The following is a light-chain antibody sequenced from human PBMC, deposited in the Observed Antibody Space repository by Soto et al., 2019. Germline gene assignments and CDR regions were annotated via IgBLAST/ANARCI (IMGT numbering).Light chain of an antibody. J-gene: IGKJ4*01. Sequence: EIVVTQSPATLPLSPGERATLSCRASQSVSSYLAWYQQKPGQAPRLLIYDASNRATGIPARFSGSGSGTDFTLTISSLEPEDFAVYYCQQRSNWPRLTFGGGTKVEIK. CDR1: QSVSSY. CDR2: DAS. V-gene: IGKV3-11*01. CDR3: QQRSNWPRLT.